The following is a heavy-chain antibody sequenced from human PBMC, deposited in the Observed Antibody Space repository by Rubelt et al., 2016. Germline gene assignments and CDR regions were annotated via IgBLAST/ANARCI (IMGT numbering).Heavy chain of an antibody. CDR1: GFTFNSFA. CDR2: ISYDGNNK. D-gene: IGHD6-6*01. V-gene: IGHV3-30*04. CDR3: AKDGGGFGSSSGLYH. Sequence: QVQLVESGGGVVQPGRSLRLSCAASGFTFNSFAMHWVRQAPGKGLEWVTVISYDGNNKYYADSVKGRFTISRDNSKSTLYLQMSSLRAEDTAVYYCAKDGGGFGSSSGLYHWGQGTLVTVSS. J-gene: IGHJ5*02.